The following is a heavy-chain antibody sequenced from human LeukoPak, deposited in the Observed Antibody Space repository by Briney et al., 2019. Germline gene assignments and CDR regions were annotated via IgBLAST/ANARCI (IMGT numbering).Heavy chain of an antibody. CDR2: ISNTGSTT. D-gene: IGHD1-26*01. J-gene: IGHJ4*02. CDR1: GFTFSDYY. V-gene: IGHV3-11*04. CDR3: ARVRGSYSVDY. Sequence: GGSLRLSCAASGFTFSDYYMSWVRQAPGKGLEWVSYISNTGSTTQYADSVKGRFTISRDNAKNSLHLQMNSLRAEDTAVYYCARVRGSYSVDYWGQGTLVTVSS.